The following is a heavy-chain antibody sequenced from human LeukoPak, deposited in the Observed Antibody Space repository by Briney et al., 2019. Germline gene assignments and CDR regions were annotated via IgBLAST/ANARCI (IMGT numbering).Heavy chain of an antibody. Sequence: SVKVSCKASGGTFSSYAISWVRQAPGQGLEWMGGIIPIFGTANYAQKFQGRVTITADKSTSTAYMELSSLRSEDTAVYYCARDESSGGTAYYFDYWGQGTLATVSS. J-gene: IGHJ4*02. D-gene: IGHD3-10*01. V-gene: IGHV1-69*06. CDR2: IIPIFGTA. CDR3: ARDESSGGTAYYFDY. CDR1: GGTFSSYA.